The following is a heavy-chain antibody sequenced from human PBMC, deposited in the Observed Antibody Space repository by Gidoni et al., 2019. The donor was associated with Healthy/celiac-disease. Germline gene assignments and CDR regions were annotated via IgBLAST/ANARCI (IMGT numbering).Heavy chain of an antibody. CDR1: GYTFTGYY. CDR2: INPNSGGT. Sequence: SVKVSCKASGYTFTGYYMYWVRQAPGQGLEWMGWINPNSGGTNYAQKFQGRVTMTRDASIRTAYMELSRRRSDDTAVYFCARVPGSGRTAWGRGDWFDSWGQGTLVTVSS. J-gene: IGHJ5*01. V-gene: IGHV1-2*02. CDR3: ARVPGSGRTAWGRGDWFDS. D-gene: IGHD3-10*01.